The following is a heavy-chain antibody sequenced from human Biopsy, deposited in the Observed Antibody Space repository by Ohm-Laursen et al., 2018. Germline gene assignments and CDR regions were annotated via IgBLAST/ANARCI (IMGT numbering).Heavy chain of an antibody. J-gene: IGHJ4*02. CDR1: GGSFTGYY. CDR3: ARESDSSGYYYRDY. Sequence: GTLSLTWSVYGGSFTGYYWSWIRQPPGKGLEWIGEINHSGSTNYNPSLKSRVTISLDTSKNQLSLKLSSVTAADTAVYYWARESDSSGYYYRDYWGQGTLVTVSS. V-gene: IGHV4-34*01. D-gene: IGHD3-22*01. CDR2: INHSGST.